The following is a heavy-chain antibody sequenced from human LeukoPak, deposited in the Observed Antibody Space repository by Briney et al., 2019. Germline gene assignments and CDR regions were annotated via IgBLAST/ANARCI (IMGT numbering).Heavy chain of an antibody. CDR2: ISSSSSYI. CDR3: ARKAWLSHSFDY. V-gene: IGHV3-21*01. CDR1: GFTFSSYS. D-gene: IGHD3-9*01. J-gene: IGHJ4*02. Sequence: GGSLRLSCAASGFTFSSYSMNWVRQAPGKGLEWVSSISSSSSYIYYADSVKGRFTISRDNAKNSLYLQMNSLRAEDTAVYYCARKAWLSHSFDYWGQGTLVTVSS.